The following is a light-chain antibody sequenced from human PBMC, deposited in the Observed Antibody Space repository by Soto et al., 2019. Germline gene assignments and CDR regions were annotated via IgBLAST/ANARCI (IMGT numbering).Light chain of an antibody. CDR1: QRVSSY. V-gene: IGKV3-11*01. J-gene: IGKJ4*01. CDR3: QAGSNWPRLT. CDR2: DAS. Sequence: EIVLTQSPATLSLSPGERATLSCRASQRVSSYLAWYQQKPGQAPRLLIYDASNRATGIPARFSGSGSGTDFTLTISSLEPEDFAVYYCQAGSNWPRLTFGGGTKV.